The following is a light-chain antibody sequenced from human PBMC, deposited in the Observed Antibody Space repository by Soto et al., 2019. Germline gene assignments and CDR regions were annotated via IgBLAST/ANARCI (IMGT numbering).Light chain of an antibody. CDR3: SSYTTTTWV. Sequence: QSALTQPASVSGSPGQSITISCTGTTSDIGDNNYVSWYQQHPGKAPQLIIYEVYNRPSGVSNRFSVSKSGNTASLTISGLQAEDEADYYCSSYTTTTWVFGGGTQLTVL. CDR1: TSDIGDNNY. V-gene: IGLV2-14*01. J-gene: IGLJ7*01. CDR2: EVY.